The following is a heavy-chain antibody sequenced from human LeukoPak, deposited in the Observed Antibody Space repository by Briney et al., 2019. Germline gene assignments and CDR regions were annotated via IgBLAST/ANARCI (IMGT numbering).Heavy chain of an antibody. CDR3: AKAPTGIGGY. Sequence: GGSLRLSCAASGFTFSTYSMNWVRQAPGKGLEWVSSISSNNRYIYYADSVKGRFTISRDNSKNTLYLQMNSLRAEDTAVYYCAKAPTGIGGYWGQGTLVTVSS. CDR1: GFTFSTYS. J-gene: IGHJ4*02. V-gene: IGHV3-21*04. CDR2: ISSNNRYI. D-gene: IGHD1-1*01.